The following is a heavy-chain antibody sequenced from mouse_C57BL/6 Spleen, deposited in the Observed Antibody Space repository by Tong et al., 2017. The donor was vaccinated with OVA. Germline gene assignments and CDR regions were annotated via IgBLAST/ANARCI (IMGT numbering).Heavy chain of an antibody. J-gene: IGHJ3*01. V-gene: IGHV1S56*01. CDR1: GYTFTSYY. D-gene: IGHD2-1*01. Sequence: VQLQESGPELVKPGASVRISCKASGYTFTSYYIHWVKQRPGQGLEWIGWIYPGNVNTKYNEKFKGKATLTADKSSSTAYMQLSSLTSEDSAVYYCARSAYGNPFAYWGQGTLVTVSA. CDR2: IYPGNVNT. CDR3: ARSAYGNPFAY.